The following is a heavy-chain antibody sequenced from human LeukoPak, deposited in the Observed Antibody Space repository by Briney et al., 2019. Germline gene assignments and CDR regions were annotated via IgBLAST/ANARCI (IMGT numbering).Heavy chain of an antibody. J-gene: IGHJ5*01. CDR2: INPNSGGT. CDR1: GYTFIDYY. Sequence: ASVTVSCKASGYTFIDYYIHWVRQAPGQGLEWMGWINPNSGGTNYAQKFQGRVTMTRDTSISTAYMGLNRLRSDDTAVYYCARRGTRTWYDSWGQGTLVTVSS. CDR3: ARRGTRTWYDS. V-gene: IGHV1-2*02.